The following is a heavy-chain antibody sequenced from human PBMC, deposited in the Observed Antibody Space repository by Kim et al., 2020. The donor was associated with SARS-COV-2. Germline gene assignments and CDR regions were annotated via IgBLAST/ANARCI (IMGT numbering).Heavy chain of an antibody. V-gene: IGHV4-34*01. Sequence: SETLSLTCAVYGGSFSGYYWSWIRQPPGKGLEWIGEINHSGSTNYNPSLKSRVTISVDTSKNQFSLKLSSVTAADTAVYYCARGADILTGVDYWGQGTLVTVSS. CDR2: INHSGST. D-gene: IGHD3-9*01. J-gene: IGHJ4*02. CDR3: ARGADILTGVDY. CDR1: GGSFSGYY.